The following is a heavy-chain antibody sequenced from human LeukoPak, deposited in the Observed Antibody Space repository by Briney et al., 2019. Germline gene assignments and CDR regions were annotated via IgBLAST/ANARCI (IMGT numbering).Heavy chain of an antibody. CDR3: ARVVGWSPFDS. CDR1: RATFTASH. D-gene: IGHD2-15*01. J-gene: IGHJ4*02. CDR2: INADSGAT. V-gene: IGHV1-2*02. Sequence: ASVKVSCKASRATFTASHIPWLRRAPGQGLEWMGWINADSGATKYPQKFEGRVTITRDTSVSTAYMELSRLKSDDTGVYYCARVVGWSPFDSWGQGTLVTVSS.